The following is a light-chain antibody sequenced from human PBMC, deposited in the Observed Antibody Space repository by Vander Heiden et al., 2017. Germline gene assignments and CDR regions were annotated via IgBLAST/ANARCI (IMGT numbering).Light chain of an antibody. CDR1: SSNIGNNY. Sequence: QSVLTQPPSVSAAPGPKVTISCSGSSSNIGNNYVSWYQQLPGTAPKLLIYENNKRPSGIPDRFSGSKSGTSATLGITGLQTGDKADYYCGTWDSSLSAGKVFGGGTKLTVL. J-gene: IGLJ3*02. CDR2: ENN. V-gene: IGLV1-51*02. CDR3: GTWDSSLSAGKV.